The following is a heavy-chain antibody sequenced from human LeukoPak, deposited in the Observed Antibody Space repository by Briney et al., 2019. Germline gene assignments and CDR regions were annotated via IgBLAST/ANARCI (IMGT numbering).Heavy chain of an antibody. V-gene: IGHV4-34*01. CDR2: INHSGST. CDR1: GGSFGGYY. J-gene: IGHJ1*01. Sequence: TSETLSLTCAVYGGSFGGYYWSWIRQPPGKGLEWIGEINHSGSTNYNPSLKSRVTISVDTSKNQFSLKLSSVTAADTAVYYCARGGNFQHWGQGTLVTVSS. CDR3: ARGGNFQH. D-gene: IGHD3-10*01.